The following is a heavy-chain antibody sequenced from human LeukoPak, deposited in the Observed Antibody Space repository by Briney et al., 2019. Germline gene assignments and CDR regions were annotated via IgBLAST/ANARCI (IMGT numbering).Heavy chain of an antibody. J-gene: IGHJ6*02. V-gene: IGHV3-74*01. CDR2: IDPNGRYT. D-gene: IGHD6-19*01. CDR1: GFTFGNHY. CDR3: VRGSTDWNGMDV. Sequence: PGGSLRLSCAASGFTFGNHYMHWVRQAPGKGLVSVSRIDPNGRYTSYADSVKGRFTISRDNAKNTLYLQMNTLGAEDTALYYCVRGSTDWNGMDVWGQGTTVTVSS.